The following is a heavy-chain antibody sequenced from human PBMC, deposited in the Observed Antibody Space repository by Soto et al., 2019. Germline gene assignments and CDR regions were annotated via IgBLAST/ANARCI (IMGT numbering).Heavy chain of an antibody. V-gene: IGHV4-61*01. Sequence: QVQLQESGPGLVKPSETLSLTCTVSGGSGSTGSCYWSWVRQPPGKGLEWIGYIYYSGNTNYNPSLKSRVTISLDTSKKQFSLKLTSVTAADTAVYYCARDCARATTPRAFDIWGQGTMVTVSS. D-gene: IGHD1-26*01. CDR3: ARDCARATTPRAFDI. CDR2: IYYSGNT. CDR1: GGSGSTGSCY. J-gene: IGHJ3*02.